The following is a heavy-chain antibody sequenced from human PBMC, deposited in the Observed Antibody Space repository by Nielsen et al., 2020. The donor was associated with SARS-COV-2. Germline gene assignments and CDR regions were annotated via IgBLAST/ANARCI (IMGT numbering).Heavy chain of an antibody. D-gene: IGHD1-1*01. V-gene: IGHV3-33*05. CDR3: ALTITGLCPH. Sequence: GGSLRLSCAASGFTFSSYGMHWVRQAPGKGLEWVAVISYDGSNKYYADSVKGRFTISRDNSKNTLYLQMNRLRAEDTAVYYCALTITGLCPHWGQGTLVTVSS. CDR1: GFTFSSYG. J-gene: IGHJ4*02. CDR2: ISYDGSNK.